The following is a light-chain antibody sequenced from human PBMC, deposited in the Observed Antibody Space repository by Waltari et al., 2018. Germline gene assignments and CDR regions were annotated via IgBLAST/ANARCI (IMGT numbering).Light chain of an antibody. V-gene: IGLV2-14*03. CDR1: SSDVGFYNY. CDR2: DVS. CDR3: NSYTRSICWV. Sequence: QSALTQPASVSGSPGQSITISCTGTSSDVGFYNYVSWYQQHPGKAPKLLIYDVSERPPGVPNRFAGSKSGNTASLTISGLQADDGADYHCNSYTRSICWVFGGGTKPTVL. J-gene: IGLJ3*02.